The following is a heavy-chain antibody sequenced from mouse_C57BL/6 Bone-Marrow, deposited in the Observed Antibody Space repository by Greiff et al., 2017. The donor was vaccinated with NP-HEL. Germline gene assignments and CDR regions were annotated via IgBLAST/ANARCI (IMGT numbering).Heavy chain of an antibody. Sequence: VQLQQSGAELASPGASVKLSCKASGYTFTSYGISWVKQRTGQGLEWIGEIYPRSGNTYYNEKFKGKATLTADKSSSTAYMELRSLTSEDSAVYFCARGRWLLPFDYWGQGTTLTVSS. V-gene: IGHV1-81*01. J-gene: IGHJ2*01. CDR2: IYPRSGNT. D-gene: IGHD2-3*01. CDR1: GYTFTSYG. CDR3: ARGRWLLPFDY.